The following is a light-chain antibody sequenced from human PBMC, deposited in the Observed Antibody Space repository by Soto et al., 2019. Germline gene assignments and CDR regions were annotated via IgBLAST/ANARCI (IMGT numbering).Light chain of an antibody. CDR1: QSISSY. V-gene: IGKV1-39*01. Sequence: DIQMTPSPSSLSASVGDRVTITCRASQSISSYLNWYQQKPGKAPKLLIYAASSLQSGVPSRFSGSGPGTDFTLTISSLQPEDFATYYCQQSYSTPNTFGQGTKLEIK. CDR3: QQSYSTPNT. J-gene: IGKJ2*01. CDR2: AAS.